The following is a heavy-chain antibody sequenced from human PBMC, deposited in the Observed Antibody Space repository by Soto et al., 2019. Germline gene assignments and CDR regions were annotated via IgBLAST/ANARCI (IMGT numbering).Heavy chain of an antibody. Sequence: LSLTCAFSGGSMSSSNWWSWVRQPPGRGLEWIGEIYHSGSTNYNPSLKSRVTISVDKSKNQFSLKLSSVTAADTAVYYCARARMVYAPFDHWGQGTLVTVSS. CDR3: ARARMVYAPFDH. CDR1: GGSMSSSNW. J-gene: IGHJ5*02. D-gene: IGHD2-8*01. V-gene: IGHV4-4*02. CDR2: IYHSGST.